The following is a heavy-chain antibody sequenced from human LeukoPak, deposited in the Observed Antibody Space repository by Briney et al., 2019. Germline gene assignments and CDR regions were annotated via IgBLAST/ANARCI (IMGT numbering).Heavy chain of an antibody. J-gene: IGHJ3*02. CDR1: RFTFSSYA. D-gene: IGHD6-13*01. V-gene: IGHV3-23*01. CDR2: ISGSGGST. Sequence: GGSLRLSCAASRFTFSSYAMSWVRQAPGKGLEWVSGISGSGGSTHYADSVKGRFTISRDNSENTLYLQMKSLRAEDTAVYYCAKDFGYGSSWYRGAFDIWGQGTMVTVSS. CDR3: AKDFGYGSSWYRGAFDI.